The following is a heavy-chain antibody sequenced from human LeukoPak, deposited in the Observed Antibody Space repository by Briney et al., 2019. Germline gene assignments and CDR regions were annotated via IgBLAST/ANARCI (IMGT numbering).Heavy chain of an antibody. D-gene: IGHD2-2*01. CDR1: GFTFNTYG. CDR2: VRFDESDR. Sequence: PGGSLRLSCTASGFTFNTYGMHWVRQAPGKGLEWVAFVRFDESDRYYGDSVKGRFAISRDNSKKTLYLQMNSLRAEDTAVYYCARDYCSSSSCNGVFDYWGQGTLVTVAS. J-gene: IGHJ4*02. V-gene: IGHV3-30*02. CDR3: ARDYCSSSSCNGVFDY.